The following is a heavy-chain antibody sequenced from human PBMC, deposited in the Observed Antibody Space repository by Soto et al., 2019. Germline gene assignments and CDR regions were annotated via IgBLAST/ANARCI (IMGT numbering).Heavy chain of an antibody. J-gene: IGHJ6*02. D-gene: IGHD1-26*01. Sequence: GGSLRLSCAASGFTFSSYEMNWVCQAPGKGLEWVSYITSSGSTIYYADSVKGRFTISRDNAKNSLYLQMNSLRAEDTAVYYCARDRWDGSRAADNYYYYYGMDVWGQGTTVTVSS. CDR3: ARDRWDGSRAADNYYYYYGMDV. V-gene: IGHV3-48*03. CDR1: GFTFSSYE. CDR2: ITSSGSTI.